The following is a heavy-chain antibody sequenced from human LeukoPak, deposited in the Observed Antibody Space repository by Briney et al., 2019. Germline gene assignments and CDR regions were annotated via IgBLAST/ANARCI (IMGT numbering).Heavy chain of an antibody. D-gene: IGHD3-10*01. Sequence: PSETLSLTCTVSGGSISSYYWSWIRQPPGKGLEWIGYIYYSGSTNYNPSLQSRVTMSVDTSKNQFSLKLTPVTAADTAMYYCARDRFGYYFDYWGQGTLVTVSS. CDR3: ARDRFGYYFDY. J-gene: IGHJ4*02. CDR2: IYYSGST. V-gene: IGHV4-59*12. CDR1: GGSISSYY.